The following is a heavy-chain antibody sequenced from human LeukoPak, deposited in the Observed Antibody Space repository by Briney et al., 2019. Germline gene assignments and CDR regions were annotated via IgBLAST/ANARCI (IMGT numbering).Heavy chain of an antibody. CDR1: GNTFYGYY. CDR3: ARGIQYYYHSGAYLDY. D-gene: IGHD3-22*01. V-gene: IGHV1-2*02. CDR2: INPNSGGT. Sequence: ASVKVSCKASGNTFYGYYMHWVRQAPEPGGEWGGWINPNSGGTNYAQKFQGRVTMTRDTSISTAYMELSRLRSDDTAMYYCARGIQYYYHSGAYLDYWGQGTLVTVSS. J-gene: IGHJ4*02.